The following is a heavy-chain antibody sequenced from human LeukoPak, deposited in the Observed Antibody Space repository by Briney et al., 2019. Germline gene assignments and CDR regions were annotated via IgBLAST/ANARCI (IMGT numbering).Heavy chain of an antibody. J-gene: IGHJ1*01. V-gene: IGHV4-59*01. D-gene: IGHD5-24*01. CDR3: ASHGATCYFQH. CDR2: IYYSGST. Sequence: KSSETLSRTCTVSGGSISSYHWSWIRQPPGKGLEWIGYIYYSGSTNYKPSLKSRVTMSLNTSKNQFSLKLSSVTAADTAIYYCASHGATCYFQHWGQGTPVTVSS. CDR1: GGSISSYH.